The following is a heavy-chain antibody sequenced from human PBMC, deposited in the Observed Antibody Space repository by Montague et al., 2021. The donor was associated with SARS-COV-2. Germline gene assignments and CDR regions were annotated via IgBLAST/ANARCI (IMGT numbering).Heavy chain of an antibody. V-gene: IGHV3-7*01. CDR2: IKQDGSEK. J-gene: IGHJ6*02. CDR3: ARMGSSWYVRYYYYYGMDV. CDR1: GFTFSSYW. Sequence: SLRLSCAASGFTFSSYWMSWVRQAPGKGLEWVAHIKQDGSEKYYVDSVKGRFTISRDNAKNSLYLQMNSLRAEDTAVYYCARMGSSWYVRYYYYYGMDVGGQGPPATVSS. D-gene: IGHD6-13*01.